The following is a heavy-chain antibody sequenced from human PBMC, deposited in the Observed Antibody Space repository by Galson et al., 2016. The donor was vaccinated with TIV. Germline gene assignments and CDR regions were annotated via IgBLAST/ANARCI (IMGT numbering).Heavy chain of an antibody. V-gene: IGHV7-4-1*02. Sequence: SVKVSCKASGYSSSRHALNWVRQAPGQGLEWMGWINTNTGNPMYAQGFTGRLVFSLDTSVSTAYLQISSLKAEDTAVYYWSRARYCSSVSCSFDNNWFDPWGQGTLVTVSS. CDR3: SRARYCSSVSCSFDNNWFDP. J-gene: IGHJ5*02. D-gene: IGHD2-2*01. CDR1: GYSSSRHA. CDR2: INTNTGNP.